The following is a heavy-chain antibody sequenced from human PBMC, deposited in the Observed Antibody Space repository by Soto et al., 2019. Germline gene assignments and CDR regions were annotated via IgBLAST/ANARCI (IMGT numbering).Heavy chain of an antibody. CDR3: TRNGNYCLDY. V-gene: IGHV4-4*02. CDR1: GGSISSGNW. J-gene: IGHJ4*02. Sequence: SETLSLTCAVSGGSISSGNWWSWVRQTPGKGLEWIGEIYRTGETNYNPSLKSRATISVDKSENQFSLRLNSVTAADTAFYYCTRNGNYCLDYWGQGTQVTVSS. D-gene: IGHD1-7*01. CDR2: IYRTGET.